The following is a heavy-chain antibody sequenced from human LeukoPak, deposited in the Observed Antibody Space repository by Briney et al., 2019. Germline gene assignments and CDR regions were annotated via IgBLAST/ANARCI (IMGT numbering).Heavy chain of an antibody. D-gene: IGHD6-19*01. CDR2: ISSSGSTI. CDR3: ARDQEGPGGWYY. Sequence: GGSLRLSCAASGFTFSSYEMNWVRQAPGRGLECVSYISSSGSTIYYADSVKGRFTISRDNAKNSLYLQMNSLRAEDTAVYYCARDQEGPGGWYYWGQGTLVNVSS. V-gene: IGHV3-48*03. CDR1: GFTFSSYE. J-gene: IGHJ4*02.